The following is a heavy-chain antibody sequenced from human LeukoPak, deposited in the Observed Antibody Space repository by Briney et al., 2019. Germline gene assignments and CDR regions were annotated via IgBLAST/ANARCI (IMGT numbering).Heavy chain of an antibody. V-gene: IGHV4-34*01. CDR1: GGSFSDYY. J-gene: IGHJ6*02. CDR3: ARLLRYSNYYYYGMDV. D-gene: IGHD4-11*01. CDR2: VNHSGST. Sequence: TSETLSLTCAVYGGSFSDYYWSWIRQPPGKGLEWIGEVNHSGSTNYNPSLKGRVTISVDTSKNQFSLKLSSVTAADTAVYYCARLLRYSNYYYYGMDVWGQGTTVTVSS.